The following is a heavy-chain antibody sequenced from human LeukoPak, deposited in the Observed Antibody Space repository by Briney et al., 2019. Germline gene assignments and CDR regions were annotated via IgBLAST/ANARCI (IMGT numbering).Heavy chain of an antibody. D-gene: IGHD4-17*01. V-gene: IGHV4-59*01. CDR1: GGSFSGYY. CDR2: IYYSGST. Sequence: SETLSLTCAVYGGSFSGYYWSWIRQPPGKGLEWIGYIYYSGSTNYNPSLKSRVTISVDTSKNQFSLKLSSVTAADTAVYYCASGVGTTVTTLRFDPWGQGTLVTVSS. J-gene: IGHJ5*02. CDR3: ASGVGTTVTTLRFDP.